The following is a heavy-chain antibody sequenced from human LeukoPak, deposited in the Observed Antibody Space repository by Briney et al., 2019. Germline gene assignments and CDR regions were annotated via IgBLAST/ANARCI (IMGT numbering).Heavy chain of an antibody. CDR3: ARDIVVVVAATQWGMDV. D-gene: IGHD2-15*01. J-gene: IGHJ6*02. V-gene: IGHV1-46*01. CDR1: GYTLTSYY. CDR2: INPSGGST. Sequence: ASVKVSCKASGYTLTSYYLHWVRQAPGQGLEWMGIINPSGGSTSYAQKFQGRVTMTRDTSTSTVYMELSSLRSEDTAVYYCARDIVVVVAATQWGMDVWGQGTTVTVSS.